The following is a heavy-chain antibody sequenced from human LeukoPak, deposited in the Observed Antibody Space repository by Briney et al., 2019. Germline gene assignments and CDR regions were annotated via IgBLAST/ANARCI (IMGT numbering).Heavy chain of an antibody. CDR2: INSDGSST. D-gene: IGHD3-3*01. CDR3: IRVLMSGLAYGIDL. J-gene: IGHJ3*01. Sequence: GGSLRLSCAASGFTFNTYWMHWVRHAPGKGLVSLSRINSDGSSTTYADSVKGRFTISRDNAKNTLYLQRISRRAEEAAVYCRIRVLMSGLAYGIDLGGQHRIGTVSS. CDR1: GFTFNTYW. V-gene: IGHV3-74*01.